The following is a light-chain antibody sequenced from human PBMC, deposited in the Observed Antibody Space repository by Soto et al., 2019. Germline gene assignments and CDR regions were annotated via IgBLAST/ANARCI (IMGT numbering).Light chain of an antibody. CDR1: QSVRSY. V-gene: IGKV3-11*01. J-gene: IGKJ1*01. CDR2: DAS. Sequence: EIVLTQSPSTLSLSPGERATLSCRASQSVRSYLAWYQQKPGQAPRLLIYDASNRATGIPARFSGSGSGTDFTLTISSLEPEDFAVYYCQQRRNWPAFGQGTKVDIK. CDR3: QQRRNWPA.